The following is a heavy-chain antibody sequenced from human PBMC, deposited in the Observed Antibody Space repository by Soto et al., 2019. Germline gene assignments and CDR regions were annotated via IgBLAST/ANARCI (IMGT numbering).Heavy chain of an antibody. D-gene: IGHD3-3*01. V-gene: IGHV3-23*01. CDR3: AKLRPIESPGPDDY. CDR2: VSGSGSST. J-gene: IGHJ4*02. Sequence: EVQLLESRGGLVQPGGTLRLTCAAAGFTFSTYGMSWVRQAPGKGLEWVSTVSGSGSSTYYADSVKGRFTISRDNSKNTLYLQMNSLRAEDTAIYYCAKLRPIESPGPDDYWGQGSLVTVSS. CDR1: GFTFSTYG.